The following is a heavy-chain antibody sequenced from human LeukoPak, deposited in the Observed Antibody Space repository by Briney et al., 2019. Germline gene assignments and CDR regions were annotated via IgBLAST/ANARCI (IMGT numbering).Heavy chain of an antibody. CDR2: ISYDGSNK. Sequence: GRSLRLSCAASGFTFSSYAMHWVRQAPGKGLEWVAVISYDGSNKYYADSVKGRFTISRDNSKNTLYLQMNSLRAEDTAVYYCARDLDVPAAMRVYYYYGMDVWGQGTTVTVSS. CDR3: ARDLDVPAAMRVYYYYGMDV. CDR1: GFTFSSYA. J-gene: IGHJ6*02. V-gene: IGHV3-30-3*01. D-gene: IGHD2-2*01.